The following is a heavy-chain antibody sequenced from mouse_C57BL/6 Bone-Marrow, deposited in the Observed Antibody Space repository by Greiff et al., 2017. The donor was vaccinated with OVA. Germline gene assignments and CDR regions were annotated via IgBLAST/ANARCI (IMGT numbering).Heavy chain of an antibody. V-gene: IGHV5-17*01. CDR2: ISSGSSTI. D-gene: IGHD2-4*01. CDR1: GFTFSDYG. J-gene: IGHJ3*01. CDR3: ARTYYDYDGAY. Sequence: EVKLVESGGGLVKPGGSLKLSCAASGFTFSDYGMHWFRQAPEKGLEWVAYISSGSSTIYYADTVKGRFTISRDNAKNTLFLQMTSLRSEDTAMYYCARTYYDYDGAYWGQGTLVTVSA.